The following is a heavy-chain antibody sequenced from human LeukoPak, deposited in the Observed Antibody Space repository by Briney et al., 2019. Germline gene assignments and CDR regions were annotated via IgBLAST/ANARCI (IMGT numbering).Heavy chain of an antibody. CDR3: ARQLIFAY. CDR2: INPNNGGT. Sequence: ASVKVSCTASGYTFTGHYVHWVRQAPGQGLEWMGWINPNNGGTHYAQKFQGRVTMTSDTSISTAYMELSRLTSDDTAVYYCARQLIFAYWSQGTLVTVSS. V-gene: IGHV1-2*02. J-gene: IGHJ4*02. D-gene: IGHD2-8*01. CDR1: GYTFTGHY.